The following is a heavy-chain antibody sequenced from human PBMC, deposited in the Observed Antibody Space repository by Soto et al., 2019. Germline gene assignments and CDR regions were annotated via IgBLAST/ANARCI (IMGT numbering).Heavy chain of an antibody. CDR1: GFTVSSYY. J-gene: IGHJ6*02. CDR2: IYSGGST. D-gene: IGHD3-22*01. Sequence: EVQLVESGGGLIQPGGSLRLSCAAYGFTVSSYYMSWVRQAPGKGLEWVTVIYSGGSTYYADSVKGRFTISRDNSKNTLYLRMNSLRAADTAVYYCARLVSSAYYYLQLMDVWGQGTTVTVSS. CDR3: ARLVSSAYYYLQLMDV. V-gene: IGHV3-53*01.